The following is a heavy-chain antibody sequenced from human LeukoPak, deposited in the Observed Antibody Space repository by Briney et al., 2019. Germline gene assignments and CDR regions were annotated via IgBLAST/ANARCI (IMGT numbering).Heavy chain of an antibody. CDR1: GNSFNNYW. J-gene: IGHJ5*02. CDR2: IYAADSDT. V-gene: IGHV5-51*01. CDR3: ARHLRGLDL. D-gene: IGHD3-10*01. Sequence: GESLKISCQGSGNSFNNYWISWVRQMPGKGLEWMAIIYAADSDTRYSPSFQGQVTPSVDKSISTVYLQWSSLKASDTAVYYCARHLRGLDLWGQGTLVTVSS.